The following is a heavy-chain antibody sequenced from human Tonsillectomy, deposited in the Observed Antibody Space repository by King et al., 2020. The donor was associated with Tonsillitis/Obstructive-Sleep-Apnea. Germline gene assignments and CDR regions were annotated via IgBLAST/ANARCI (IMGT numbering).Heavy chain of an antibody. CDR3: ARGTGQQLGARQNYYYMDV. D-gene: IGHD6-13*01. V-gene: IGHV4-59*01. CDR2: VHYSGST. J-gene: IGHJ6*03. CDR1: GGSISSYF. Sequence: VQLQESGPGLVKASETLSLTCTVSGGSISSYFRTWIRQPPGKGLEWIGFVHYSGSTNYNPSLKSRVTISVDTSKNQFSLKLSSVTAADTAVYYCARGTGQQLGARQNYYYMDVWGKGTTVTVSS.